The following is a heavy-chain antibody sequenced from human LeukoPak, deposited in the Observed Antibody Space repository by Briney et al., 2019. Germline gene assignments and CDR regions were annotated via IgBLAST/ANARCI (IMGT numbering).Heavy chain of an antibody. Sequence: SETLSLTCTVSGGSMSSFYWSWIRQPPGKGLEWIGYIYYSGSTYYNPSLKSRVTISVDTSKNQFSLKLSSVTAADTAVYYCARANLLWFGELLDYFDYWGQGTLVTVSS. CDR1: GGSMSSFY. D-gene: IGHD3-10*01. V-gene: IGHV4-59*12. J-gene: IGHJ4*02. CDR2: IYYSGST. CDR3: ARANLLWFGELLDYFDY.